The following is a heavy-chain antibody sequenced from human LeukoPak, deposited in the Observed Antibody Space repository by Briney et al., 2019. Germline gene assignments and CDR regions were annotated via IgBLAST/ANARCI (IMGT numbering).Heavy chain of an antibody. CDR3: ANSNTIFGVVIKEEYYFDY. J-gene: IGHJ4*02. D-gene: IGHD3-3*01. Sequence: PGGSLRLSCAASGFTFSSYAMSWVRQAPGKGLEWVSAISGSGGSTYYADSVKGRFTISRDNSKNTLYLQMNSLRAEDTAVYYCANSNTIFGVVIKEEYYFDYWGQGTLVTVSS. V-gene: IGHV3-23*01. CDR2: ISGSGGST. CDR1: GFTFSSYA.